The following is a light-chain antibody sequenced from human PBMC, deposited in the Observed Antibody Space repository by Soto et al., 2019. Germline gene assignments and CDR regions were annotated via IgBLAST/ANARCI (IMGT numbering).Light chain of an antibody. CDR1: SSEVGGYTY. V-gene: IGLV2-11*01. CDR3: CSYAGLVV. Sequence: QSALTQPRSVSGSPGQSVTISCTGTSSEVGGYTYVSWYQQHPGKAPKLMIYDVSKRRSGVPDRFSGSKSGNTASLTISGLQAEDEANYYCCSYAGLVVFGGGTKLTVL. CDR2: DVS. J-gene: IGLJ2*01.